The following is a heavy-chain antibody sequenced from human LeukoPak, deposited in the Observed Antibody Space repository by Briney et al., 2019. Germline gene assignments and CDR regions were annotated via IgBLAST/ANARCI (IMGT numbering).Heavy chain of an antibody. V-gene: IGHV4-4*02. CDR2: IYHSGST. CDR1: GGSISSSNW. D-gene: IGHD2-21*02. CDR3: VGAYCGGDCYRDDAFDI. Sequence: TSGTLSLTCAVSGGSISSSNWWCWVRQPPGKGLEWIGEIYHSGSTNYNPSLKSRVTISVDKSKNQFSLKLSSVTAADTAVYYCVGAYCGGDCYRDDAFDIWGQGTMVTVSS. J-gene: IGHJ3*02.